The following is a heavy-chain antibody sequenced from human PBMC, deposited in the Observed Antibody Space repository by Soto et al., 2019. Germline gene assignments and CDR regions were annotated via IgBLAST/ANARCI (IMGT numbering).Heavy chain of an antibody. CDR3: ARGAGVVITYYCYGMDV. V-gene: IGHV4-34*01. CDR2: ISHSGRT. D-gene: IGHD3-3*01. CDR1: GGSFICYY. J-gene: IGHJ6*02. Sequence: LSLTFAVYGGSFICYYWSWIRQPAGKGRELIGEISHSGRTNYNPSLKSRVTISVDTSKNHFSLKLSSGTAADTAVYYCARGAGVVITYYCYGMDVWGQGTTVTVSS.